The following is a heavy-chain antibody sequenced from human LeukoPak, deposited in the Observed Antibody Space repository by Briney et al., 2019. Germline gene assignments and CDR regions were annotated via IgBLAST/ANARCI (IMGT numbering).Heavy chain of an antibody. Sequence: WGSLRLSCAASGFSFRTYDMIWIRQAPRKGLEWVSHISSSTSDYRRYAESVRGRFTISRDNAKNSVYLEMNGLTKNDTAVYFCARGGRNDLRSWFDPWGHGTVVTVSS. D-gene: IGHD1-1*01. CDR2: ISSSTSDYR. CDR3: ARGGRNDLRSWFDP. J-gene: IGHJ5*02. V-gene: IGHV3-11*06. CDR1: GFSFRTYD.